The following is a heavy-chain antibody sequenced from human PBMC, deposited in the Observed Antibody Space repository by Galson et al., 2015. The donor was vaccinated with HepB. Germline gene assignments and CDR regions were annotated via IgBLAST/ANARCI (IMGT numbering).Heavy chain of an antibody. V-gene: IGHV3-11*01. J-gene: IGHJ3*02. Sequence: SLRLSCAASGFTFSDYYMSWIRQAPGKGLEWVSYISSSGSTIYYADSVKGRFTISRDNAKNSLYLQMNSLRAEDTAVYYCATPTYAQTDAFDIWGQGTMVTVSS. CDR3: ATPTYAQTDAFDI. CDR2: ISSSGSTI. CDR1: GFTFSDYY. D-gene: IGHD2-2*01.